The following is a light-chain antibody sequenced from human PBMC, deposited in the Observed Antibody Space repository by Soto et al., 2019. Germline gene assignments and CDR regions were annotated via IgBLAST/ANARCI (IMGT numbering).Light chain of an antibody. CDR2: GAS. Sequence: EIVMTQSPATLSVSPGERVTLSCRASQSVNSNLAWYQQKPGQAPRLLIYGASTRATAVPARFSGSASGTEFILIISGLQSEDFADYYCQQYNNWPPDTFGQGSKLEIK. CDR1: QSVNSN. V-gene: IGKV3-15*01. CDR3: QQYNNWPPDT. J-gene: IGKJ2*01.